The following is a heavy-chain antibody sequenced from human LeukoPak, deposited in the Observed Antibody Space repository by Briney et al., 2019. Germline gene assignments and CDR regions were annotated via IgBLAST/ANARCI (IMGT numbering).Heavy chain of an antibody. CDR3: ARDHTIIGVVTYDVFDY. D-gene: IGHD3-3*01. CDR1: GFTFSSYS. V-gene: IGHV3-21*01. J-gene: IGHJ4*02. CDR2: ISSSSSYI. Sequence: GGSLRLSCAASGFTFSSYSMNWVRQAPGKGLEWVSSISSSSSYIYYADSVKGRFTISRDNAKNSLYLQMNSLRAEDTAVYYCARDHTIIGVVTYDVFDYWGQGTLVTVSS.